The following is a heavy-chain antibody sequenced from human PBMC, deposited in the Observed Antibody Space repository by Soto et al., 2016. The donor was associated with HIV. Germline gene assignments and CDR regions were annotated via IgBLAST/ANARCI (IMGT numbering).Heavy chain of an antibody. CDR2: IWYDGSNK. CDR1: GFTFSNYG. D-gene: IGHD4-17*01. V-gene: IGHV3-33*06. CDR3: AKAVTTEPLFDY. Sequence: VQLVESGGGVVQPGRSLRLSCAASGFTFSNYGMHWVRQAPGKGLEWVAVIWYDGSNKYYADSVKGRFTISRDNSKNTLYLQMNSLRAEDTAVYYCAKAVTTEPLFDYWGQGTLVTVSS. J-gene: IGHJ4*02.